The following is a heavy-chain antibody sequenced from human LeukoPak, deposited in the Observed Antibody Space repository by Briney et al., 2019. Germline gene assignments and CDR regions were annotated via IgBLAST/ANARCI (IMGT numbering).Heavy chain of an antibody. CDR3: AKDRCSNGIGCYYYYMDV. V-gene: IGHV3-30*04. CDR2: ISSDGSAN. D-gene: IGHD2-8*01. Sequence: GRSLRLSCAASGFTFSTYSMHWVRQAPGKGLEWMAVISSDGSANYYPESVKGRFTISRDSSKNILYLQMNSLRAEDTAVYYCAKDRCSNGIGCYYYYMDVWGKGTTVTISS. J-gene: IGHJ6*03. CDR1: GFTFSTYS.